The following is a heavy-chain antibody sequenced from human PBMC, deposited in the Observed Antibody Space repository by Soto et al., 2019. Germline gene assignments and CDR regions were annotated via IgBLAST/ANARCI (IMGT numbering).Heavy chain of an antibody. D-gene: IGHD3-16*01. J-gene: IGHJ4*02. CDR3: ARDVAWGGNFDY. CDR2: IYYSGST. V-gene: IGHV4-31*03. Sequence: QVQLQESGPGLVKPSQTRSLTCTVSGGSICSGGYYWSWIRQHPGKGLEWIGYIYYSGSTYYNPSLKSRVTISVDTSKNQFTLKLSSVTAADTAVYYCARDVAWGGNFDYWGQGTLVTVSS. CDR1: GGSICSGGYY.